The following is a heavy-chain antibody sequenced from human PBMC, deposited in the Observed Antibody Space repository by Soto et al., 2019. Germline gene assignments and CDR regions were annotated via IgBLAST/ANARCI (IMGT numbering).Heavy chain of an antibody. CDR3: ARLYMVRGEFYYYYYMYV. Sequence: ASVKVSCKASGYTFTSYVISWVRQAPGQGLEWMGWISAYNGNTNYAQKLQGRVTMTTDTSTSTAYMELRSLRSDDTAVYYCARLYMVRGEFYYYYYMYVWGKGTTVTVSS. J-gene: IGHJ6*03. CDR1: GYTFTSYV. D-gene: IGHD3-10*01. CDR2: ISAYNGNT. V-gene: IGHV1-18*01.